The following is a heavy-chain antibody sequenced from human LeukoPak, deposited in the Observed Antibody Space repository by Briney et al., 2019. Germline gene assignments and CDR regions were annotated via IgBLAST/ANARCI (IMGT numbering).Heavy chain of an antibody. CDR1: GFTFSTYA. V-gene: IGHV3-21*06. Sequence: GGSLRLSCAASGFTFSTYAMNWVRKAPGKGLEWVSSISSSSSYIYYADSVKGRFTISRDNAKNSLYLQMNSLRAEDTAVYYCARDRYGDYSFDYWGQGTLVTVSS. D-gene: IGHD4-17*01. CDR3: ARDRYGDYSFDY. CDR2: ISSSSSYI. J-gene: IGHJ4*02.